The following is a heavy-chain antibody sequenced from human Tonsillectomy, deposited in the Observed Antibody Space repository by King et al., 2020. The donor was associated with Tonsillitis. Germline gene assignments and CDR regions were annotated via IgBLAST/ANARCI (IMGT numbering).Heavy chain of an antibody. J-gene: IGHJ1*01. Sequence: VQLVESGGGVVQPGRSLRLSCAASGFTFSSYGMHWVRQAPGKGLEWVAVISYDGSNKYYADSVKGRFTISRDNSKNTLYLQMNSLRAEDTAVYYCAKSLAAAGIFQQWGQGTLFTVSS. D-gene: IGHD6-13*01. CDR3: AKSLAAAGIFQQ. CDR2: ISYDGSNK. CDR1: GFTFSSYG. V-gene: IGHV3-30*18.